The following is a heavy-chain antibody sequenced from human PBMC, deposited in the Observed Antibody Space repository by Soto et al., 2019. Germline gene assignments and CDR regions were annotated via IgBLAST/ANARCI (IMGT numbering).Heavy chain of an antibody. CDR3: AKDFRYDFCRAGDY. CDR2: ISGSGGST. Sequence: AVAGGNFGNLGRSWVRQAKGKGLEWVSAISGSGGSTYYADSVKGRFTISRDNSKNTLYLQMNSLRAEDTAVYYCAKDFRYDFCRAGDYWGQGTLVTVSS. D-gene: IGHD3-3*01. J-gene: IGHJ4*02. CDR1: GGNFGNLG. V-gene: IGHV3-23*01.